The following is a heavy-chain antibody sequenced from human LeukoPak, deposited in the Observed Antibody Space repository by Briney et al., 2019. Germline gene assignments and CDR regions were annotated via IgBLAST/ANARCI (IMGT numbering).Heavy chain of an antibody. Sequence: PSETLSLTCTVSGGSISSRSYYWGWIRQPPGKGLEWIGSIYYGGSTYYNASLKSRVTTSVDTSKNQFSLKLTSVTAADTAVYYCAIQRLDGTDVWGQGITVTVSS. CDR2: IYYGGST. CDR1: GGSISSRSYY. D-gene: IGHD6-19*01. V-gene: IGHV4-39*01. J-gene: IGHJ6*02. CDR3: AIQRLDGTDV.